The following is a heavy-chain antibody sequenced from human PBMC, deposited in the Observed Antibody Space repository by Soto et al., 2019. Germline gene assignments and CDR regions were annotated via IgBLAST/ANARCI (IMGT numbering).Heavy chain of an antibody. CDR1: GGAFSSYA. Sequence: ASVKVSCKASGGAFSSYAISWVRQAPGQGLEWMGGIIPIFGTANYAQKFQGRVTITADESTSTAYMELSSLRSEDTAVYYCARDYRHYDFWSGHFDPWGQGTLVTVS. D-gene: IGHD3-3*01. CDR2: IIPIFGTA. CDR3: ARDYRHYDFWSGHFDP. V-gene: IGHV1-69*13. J-gene: IGHJ5*02.